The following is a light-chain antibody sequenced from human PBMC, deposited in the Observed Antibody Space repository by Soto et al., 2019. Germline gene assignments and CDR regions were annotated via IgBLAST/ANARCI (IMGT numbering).Light chain of an antibody. J-gene: IGKJ1*01. V-gene: IGKV1-39*01. CDR1: QTISTF. Sequence: DIQMVQSPSSLSASIGDSVSITCRASQTISTFLNWYQQKPGKAPKVLIYGASRLQSGVPSRFSGSGSGTEFTLNISSLQAEDLATDYCQQSDSTPRWTFGQGTKVEIK. CDR3: QQSDSTPRWT. CDR2: GAS.